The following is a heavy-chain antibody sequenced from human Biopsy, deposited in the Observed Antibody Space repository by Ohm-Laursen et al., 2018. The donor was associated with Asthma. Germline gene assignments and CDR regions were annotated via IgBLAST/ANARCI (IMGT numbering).Heavy chain of an antibody. J-gene: IGHJ4*02. CDR2: IDYSGTT. D-gene: IGHD2-15*01. Sequence: SDTLSLTCAVSGASISSGGYYWSWIRHHPGSGLEWIGYIDYSGTTYYNPSLKSRVSLSPDTSKNQFSPRLSSLTAADTAVYYCARGRGYCRDGNCYNYYFENWGQGTLVTVSS. CDR3: ARGRGYCRDGNCYNYYFEN. V-gene: IGHV4-31*11. CDR1: GASISSGGYY.